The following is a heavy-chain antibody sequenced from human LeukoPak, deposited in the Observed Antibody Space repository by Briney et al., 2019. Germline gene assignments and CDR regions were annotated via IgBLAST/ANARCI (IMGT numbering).Heavy chain of an antibody. D-gene: IGHD3-22*01. CDR2: ISYDGSNK. J-gene: IGHJ4*02. CDR3: ARDSRITMIVVVITLPDY. Sequence: GGSLRLSCAAPGFTFSSYAMHWVRQAPGKGLEWVAVISYDGSNKYYADSVKGRFTISRDNSKNTLYLQMNSLRAEDTAVYYCARDSRITMIVVVITLPDYWGQGTLVTVSS. CDR1: GFTFSSYA. V-gene: IGHV3-30-3*01.